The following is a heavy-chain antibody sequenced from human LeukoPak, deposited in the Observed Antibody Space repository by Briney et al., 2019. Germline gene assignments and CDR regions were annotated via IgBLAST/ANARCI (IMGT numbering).Heavy chain of an antibody. CDR3: ARDGRAARQVDSGY. V-gene: IGHV3-7*01. CDR1: GFTFSSYW. D-gene: IGHD6-6*01. CDR2: IKQDGSEK. Sequence: GGSLRLSCAASGFTFSSYWMSWVRQAPGKGLEWVANIKQDGSEKYYVDSVKGRFTISRDNAKNSLYLQMNSLRAEDTAVYYCARDGRAARQVDSGYWGQGTLVTVSS. J-gene: IGHJ4*02.